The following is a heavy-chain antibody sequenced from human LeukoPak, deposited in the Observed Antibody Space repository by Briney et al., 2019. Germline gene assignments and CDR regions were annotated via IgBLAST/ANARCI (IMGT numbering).Heavy chain of an antibody. CDR1: GYSITSGYF. CDR2: IFHSGST. CDR3: AVTREYYYYYMDV. V-gene: IGHV4-38-2*02. D-gene: IGHD3-3*01. J-gene: IGHJ6*03. Sequence: SETLSLTCTVSGYSITSGYFWGWIRQPPGKGLEWIGSIFHSGSTYYNPSLKSRVTISVDTSKNQFSLKLSSVTAADTAVYYCAVTREYYYYYMDVWGKGTTVTISS.